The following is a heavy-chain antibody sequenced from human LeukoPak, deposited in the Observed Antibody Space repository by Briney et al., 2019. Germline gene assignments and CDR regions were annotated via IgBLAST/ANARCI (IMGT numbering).Heavy chain of an antibody. J-gene: IGHJ4*02. Sequence: SETLSLTCTVSGGSISSYYWSWIRQPPGKGLEWIGYIYYSGSTNYNPSLKSRVTISVDTSKNQFSLKLSSVTAADTAVYYCARGVLGYYYGSGSDRYFDYWGQGTLVTVSS. CDR1: GGSISSYY. D-gene: IGHD3-10*01. V-gene: IGHV4-59*01. CDR2: IYYSGST. CDR3: ARGVLGYYYGSGSDRYFDY.